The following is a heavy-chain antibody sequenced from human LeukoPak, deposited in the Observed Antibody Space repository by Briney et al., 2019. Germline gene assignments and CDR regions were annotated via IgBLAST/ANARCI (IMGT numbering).Heavy chain of an antibody. V-gene: IGHV4-39*07. Sequence: PSETLSLTCTVSGGSISSSSYYWGWIRQPPGKGLEWIGSIYYSGSTYYNPSLKSRVTISVDTSKNQFSLKLSSVTAEDTAVYYCASTTFGGVIVYWGQGTLVTVSS. CDR2: IYYSGST. D-gene: IGHD3-16*02. CDR3: ASTTFGGVIVY. CDR1: GGSISSSSYY. J-gene: IGHJ4*02.